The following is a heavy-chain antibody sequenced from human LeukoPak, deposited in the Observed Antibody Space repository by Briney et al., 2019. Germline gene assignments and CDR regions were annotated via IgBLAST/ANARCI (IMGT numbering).Heavy chain of an antibody. CDR3: ARIKRGGWKDAFDI. J-gene: IGHJ3*02. D-gene: IGHD1-1*01. V-gene: IGHV4-4*07. Sequence: SETLSLTCTVSGGSISSYYWSWIRQPAGRGLEWIGRIYTSGSTNYNPSLKSRVTMSAVTSKNQFSLKLSSVTAADTAVYYCARIKRGGWKDAFDIWGQGTMVTVSS. CDR1: GGSISSYY. CDR2: IYTSGST.